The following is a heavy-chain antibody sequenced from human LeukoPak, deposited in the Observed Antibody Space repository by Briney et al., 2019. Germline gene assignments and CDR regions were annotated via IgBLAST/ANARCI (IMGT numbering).Heavy chain of an antibody. Sequence: RSGGSLRLSCAASGFTFSSYWTHWVRQAPGKGLVWVSRINSDGSSTSYADSVKGRFTISRDNAKNTLYLQMNSLRAEDTAVYYCARPQTFRDGYNYWGQGTLVTVSS. V-gene: IGHV3-74*01. D-gene: IGHD5-24*01. CDR1: GFTFSSYW. J-gene: IGHJ4*02. CDR3: ARPQTFRDGYNY. CDR2: INSDGSST.